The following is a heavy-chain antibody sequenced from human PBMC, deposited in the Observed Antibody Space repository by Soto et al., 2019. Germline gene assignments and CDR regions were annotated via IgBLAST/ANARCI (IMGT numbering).Heavy chain of an antibody. D-gene: IGHD2-15*01. CDR3: ARGGCSGGSCYVKGGYYIDY. CDR2: ISYDGSNK. J-gene: IGHJ4*02. Sequence: QVQLVESGGGVVQPGRSLRLSCAASGFTFSSYAMHWVRQAPGKGLEWVAVISYDGSNKYYADSVKGRFTISRDNSKNTLYLQMNSLRAEDTAVYYCARGGCSGGSCYVKGGYYIDYWGQGTLVTVSS. V-gene: IGHV3-30-3*01. CDR1: GFTFSSYA.